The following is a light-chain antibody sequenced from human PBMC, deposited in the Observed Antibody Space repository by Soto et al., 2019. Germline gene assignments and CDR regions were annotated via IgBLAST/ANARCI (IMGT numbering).Light chain of an antibody. Sequence: DIVMTQSPDSLAVPLGERATINCKSSQSIFYSSNNKNYLAWYQQKPGQPPKLLIYWASTRESGVPDRFSGSGSGTDFTLTISSLQAEDVAVYYCQQSYSTPPTFGQGTKVDIK. CDR2: WAS. J-gene: IGKJ1*01. V-gene: IGKV4-1*01. CDR1: QSIFYSSNNKNY. CDR3: QQSYSTPPT.